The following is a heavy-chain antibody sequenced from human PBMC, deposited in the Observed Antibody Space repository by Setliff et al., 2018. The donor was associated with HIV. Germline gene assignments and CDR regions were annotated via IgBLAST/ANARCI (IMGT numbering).Heavy chain of an antibody. CDR1: GFTFRDYS. D-gene: IGHD1-26*01. V-gene: IGHV3-21*01. CDR2: MSSSGVFI. Sequence: GGSLSLSCATSGFTFRDYSLNWVRQAPGKGLEWIATMSSSGVFIYYADSVKGRFTISRDVAKASLHLEMTHLRGEDTALYYCVSSKWDFYYMDVWGEGTTVTVSS. J-gene: IGHJ6*03. CDR3: VSSKWDFYYMDV.